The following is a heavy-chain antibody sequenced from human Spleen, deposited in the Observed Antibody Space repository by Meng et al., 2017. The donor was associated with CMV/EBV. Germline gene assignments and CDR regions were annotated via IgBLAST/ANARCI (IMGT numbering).Heavy chain of an antibody. J-gene: IGHJ4*02. D-gene: IGHD5-24*01. V-gene: IGHV3-48*04. CDR3: ARDFRVSRSGYNEDC. Sequence: GESLKISCAASGFTFSSYTMNWVRQAPGKGLEWVSYISYSSDIIYYADSVKGRFTISRDNAKNSLFLQMNSLRAEDTAVYYCARDFRVSRSGYNEDCWGQGTLVTVSS. CDR1: GFTFSSYT. CDR2: ISYSSDII.